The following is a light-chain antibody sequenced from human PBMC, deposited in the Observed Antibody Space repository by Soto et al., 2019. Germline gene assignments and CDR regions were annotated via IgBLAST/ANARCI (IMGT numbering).Light chain of an antibody. V-gene: IGLV1-51*01. CDR3: ATWDSSLSAAV. Sequence: VVTQPPSVSAAPGQTITLSCSGSISNIENNYVSWFQQVPGTGPKLLIYDNYKRPSGIPDRFSGSKSGTSATLGITGLQIGDEADYYCATWDSSLSAAVFGGGTKLTVL. CDR1: ISNIENNY. J-gene: IGLJ2*01. CDR2: DNY.